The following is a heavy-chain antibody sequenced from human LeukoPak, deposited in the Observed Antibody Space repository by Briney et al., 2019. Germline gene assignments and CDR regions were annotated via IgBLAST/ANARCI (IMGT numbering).Heavy chain of an antibody. Sequence: GASVKVSCKASGGTFSSYAINWVRQAPGQGLEWMGRIIPIFGTANYAQKFQGRVTITTDESTSTAYMELSSLRSEDTAVYYCARDYDSSGYHYSDYWGQGTLVTVSS. V-gene: IGHV1-69*05. CDR2: IIPIFGTA. J-gene: IGHJ4*02. CDR1: GGTFSSYA. CDR3: ARDYDSSGYHYSDY. D-gene: IGHD3-22*01.